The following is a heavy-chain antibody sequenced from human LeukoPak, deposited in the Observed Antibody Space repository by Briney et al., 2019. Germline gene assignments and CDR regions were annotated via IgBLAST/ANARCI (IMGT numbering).Heavy chain of an antibody. CDR3: ARGGEYSYGDYYYYYGMDV. Sequence: GASEKVSCKASGYTFTSYDINWVRQATGQGLEWMGWMNPNSGNTGYAQKFQGRVTMTRNTSISTAYMELSSLRSEDTAVYYCARGGEYSYGDYYYYYGMDVWGQGTTVTVSS. CDR2: MNPNSGNT. CDR1: GYTFTSYD. J-gene: IGHJ6*02. D-gene: IGHD5-18*01. V-gene: IGHV1-8*01.